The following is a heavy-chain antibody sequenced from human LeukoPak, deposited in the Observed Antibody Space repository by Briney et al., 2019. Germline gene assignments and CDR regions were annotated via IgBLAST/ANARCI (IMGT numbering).Heavy chain of an antibody. V-gene: IGHV4-39*07. CDR2: IYYSGST. CDR3: ARDLRVRGRGRFDP. CDR1: GGSISTYY. J-gene: IGHJ5*02. D-gene: IGHD3-10*01. Sequence: SETLSLTCTVSGGSISTYYWGWIRQPPGKGLEWIGRIYYSGSTYYNPSLKSRVTISVDTSKNQFSLKLGSLTAADTAVYYCARDLRVRGRGRFDPWGQGTLVTVSS.